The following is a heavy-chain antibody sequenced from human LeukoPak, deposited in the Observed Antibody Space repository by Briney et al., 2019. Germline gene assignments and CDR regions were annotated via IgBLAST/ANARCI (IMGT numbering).Heavy chain of an antibody. CDR2: ISYTGST. Sequence: SETLSLTCTVSGGSISSYYWSWIRQPPGKGLEWIGHISYTGSTNYNPSLKSRVTISIDTSKNQFSLKLSSVTVADTAVYYCARRGYSYETYYFDYWGQGALVTVSS. CDR1: GGSISSYY. J-gene: IGHJ4*02. V-gene: IGHV4-59*08. D-gene: IGHD5-18*01. CDR3: ARRGYSYETYYFDY.